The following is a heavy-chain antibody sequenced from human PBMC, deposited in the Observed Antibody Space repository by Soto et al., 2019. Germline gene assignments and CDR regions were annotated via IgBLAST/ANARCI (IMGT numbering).Heavy chain of an antibody. V-gene: IGHV4-39*01. Sequence: TSETLSLTCTVSGGSISSSSYYWGWIRQPPGKGLEWIGSIYYSGSTYYNPSLKSRVTISVDTSKNQFSLKLSSVTAADTAVYYCARPDDYGDYYMDVWGKGTTVTVSS. J-gene: IGHJ6*03. CDR1: GGSISSSSYY. D-gene: IGHD4-17*01. CDR2: IYYSGST. CDR3: ARPDDYGDYYMDV.